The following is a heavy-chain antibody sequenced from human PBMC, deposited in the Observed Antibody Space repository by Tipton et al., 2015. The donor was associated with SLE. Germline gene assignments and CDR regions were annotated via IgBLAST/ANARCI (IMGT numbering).Heavy chain of an antibody. CDR1: GGSFSGYY. J-gene: IGHJ4*02. V-gene: IGHV4-34*01. D-gene: IGHD2-2*01. CDR3: ARVWGTGSRGVDY. CDR2: INPSGRT. Sequence: TLSLTCAVYGGSFSGYYWSWIRQPPGKGLEWIGEINPSGRTNYNPSLKSRVTISLDTSKTYFSLKLSSVTAADTAVYYCARVWGTGSRGVDYWGQGTLVTVSS.